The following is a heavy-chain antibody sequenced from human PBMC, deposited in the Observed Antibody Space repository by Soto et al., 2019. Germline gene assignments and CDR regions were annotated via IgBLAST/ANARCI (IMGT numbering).Heavy chain of an antibody. CDR2: IYYSGST. J-gene: IGHJ6*03. CDR3: ARVGYCSGGSCYWRLNYYYYYMDV. V-gene: IGHV4-59*01. Sequence: SETLSLTCTVSGGSISSYYWSWIRQPPGKGLEWIGYIYYSGSTNYNPSIKSRVTISVDTSKNQFSLKLSSVTAADTAVYYCARVGYCSGGSCYWRLNYYYYYMDVWGKGTTVT. CDR1: GGSISSYY. D-gene: IGHD2-15*01.